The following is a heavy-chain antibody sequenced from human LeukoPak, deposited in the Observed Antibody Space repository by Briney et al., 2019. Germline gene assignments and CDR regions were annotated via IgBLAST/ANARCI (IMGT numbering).Heavy chain of an antibody. D-gene: IGHD2-8*01. CDR1: GFTFNSYA. J-gene: IGHJ4*02. CDR2: ISGSGGST. V-gene: IGHV3-23*01. Sequence: GSLRLSCAASGFTFNSYAMTWVRQAPGKGLEWVSTISGSGGSTYYADSVKGRFTISRDNSKNTLYLQMNSLRAEDTAVYYCAKSLIVLMVYATPFDYWGQGTLVTVSS. CDR3: AKSLIVLMVYATPFDY.